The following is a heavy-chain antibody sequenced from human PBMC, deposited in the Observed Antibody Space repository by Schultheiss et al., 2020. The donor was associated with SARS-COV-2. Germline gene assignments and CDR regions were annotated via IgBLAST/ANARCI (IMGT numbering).Heavy chain of an antibody. V-gene: IGHV3-48*03. J-gene: IGHJ6*02. CDR1: GFTFSSYE. D-gene: IGHD3-3*01. CDR3: ARDRTRITIFGVVTYNYGMDV. Sequence: GESLKISCAASGFTFSSYEMNWVRQAPGKGLEWVSYISSSGSTIYYADSVKGRFTISRDNAKNSLYLQMNSLRAEDTAVYYCARDRTRITIFGVVTYNYGMDVWGQGTTVTVSS. CDR2: ISSSGSTI.